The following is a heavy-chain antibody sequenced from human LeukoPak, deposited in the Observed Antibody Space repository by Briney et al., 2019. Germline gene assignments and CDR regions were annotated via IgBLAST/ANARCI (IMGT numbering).Heavy chain of an antibody. CDR1: GFTFSNYS. Sequence: GGSLRLSCAASGFTFSNYSMNWVRQAPGKGLEWVSSISSSSSYIYYADAVKGRRTISRNNAKNSPYLQMNNRRAQDTAVYECARSIDSSGGSLWGQGTLVTVSS. J-gene: IGHJ4*02. D-gene: IGHD6-25*01. CDR2: ISSSSSYI. V-gene: IGHV3-21*01. CDR3: ARSIDSSGGSL.